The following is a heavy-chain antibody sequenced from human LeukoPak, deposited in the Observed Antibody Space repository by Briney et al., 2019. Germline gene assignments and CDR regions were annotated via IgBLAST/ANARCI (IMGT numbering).Heavy chain of an antibody. J-gene: IGHJ3*02. CDR1: GFTVSSNY. V-gene: IGHV3-53*01. Sequence: GGSLRLSCAASGFTVSSNYMSWVRQAPGKGLEWVSVIYSGGSTYYADSVKGRFTISRDNSKNTLYLQMNSLRAEDTAVYYFARRGSGHVWGSYQKRGTFDIWGQGTMVTVSS. D-gene: IGHD3-16*02. CDR2: IYSGGST. CDR3: ARRGSGHVWGSYQKRGTFDI.